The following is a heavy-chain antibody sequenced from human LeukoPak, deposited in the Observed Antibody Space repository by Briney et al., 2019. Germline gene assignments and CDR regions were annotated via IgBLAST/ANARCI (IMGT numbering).Heavy chain of an antibody. J-gene: IGHJ1*01. CDR2: IYYSGST. Sequence: SETLSLTYTVSGGSISSSSYYWGWIRQPPGKGLEWIGSIYYSGSTYYNPSLKSRVTISVDTSKNQFSLKLSSVTAADTAVYYCASGSSEYSSSWYEYFQHWGQGTLVTVSS. CDR3: ASGSSEYSSSWYEYFQH. CDR1: GGSISSSSYY. V-gene: IGHV4-39*07. D-gene: IGHD6-13*01.